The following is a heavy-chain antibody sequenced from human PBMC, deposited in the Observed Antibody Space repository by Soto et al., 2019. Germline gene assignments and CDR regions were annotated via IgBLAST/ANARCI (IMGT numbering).Heavy chain of an antibody. CDR3: ARDRGYCYCLSCPETAGVYGMDV. J-gene: IGHJ6*02. V-gene: IGHV1-69*06. CDR2: SIPMFGTT. CDR1: GGTFTTYG. D-gene: IGHD2-15*01. Sequence: QVQLEQSGAEVKKPGSSVKVSCKASGGTFTTYGISWVRQAPGQGLEWMGESIPMFGTTYYAQKFQGRLTITADKSTNTVFMELSSLRSEDTAVYYCARDRGYCYCLSCPETAGVYGMDVWGQGTSVTVSS.